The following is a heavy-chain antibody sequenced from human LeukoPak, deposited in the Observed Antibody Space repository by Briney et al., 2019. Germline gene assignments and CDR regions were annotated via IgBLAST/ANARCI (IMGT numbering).Heavy chain of an antibody. J-gene: IGHJ3*02. CDR2: ISSGM. CDR3: ARRIWGADSQSHTFDI. V-gene: IGHV3-11*01. D-gene: IGHD3-16*01. Sequence: PGGSLRLSCAASGFPFNDYNMGWIRQAPGKGLEWVAYISSGMYYADSVKGRFTISRDNAKNSLYLQMNSLRADDTAVYYCARRIWGADSQSHTFDIWGQGTMVTVSS. CDR1: GFPFNDYN.